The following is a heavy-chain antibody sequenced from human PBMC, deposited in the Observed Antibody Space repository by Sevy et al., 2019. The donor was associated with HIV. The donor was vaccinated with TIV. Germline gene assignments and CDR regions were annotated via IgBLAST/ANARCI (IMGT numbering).Heavy chain of an antibody. V-gene: IGHV3-30-3*02. CDR2: ISYDGSSK. CDR1: GFTFSSYA. D-gene: IGHD3-3*01. CDR3: AKTFAIFGVLMSPDFDP. J-gene: IGHJ5*02. Sequence: GGSLRLSCAASGFTFSSYAMHWVRQAPGKGLEWVAIISYDGSSKYYADFVKGRFTISRDNTKSTLYLQMNSLRAEDTALYYCAKTFAIFGVLMSPDFDPWGQGTLVTVSS.